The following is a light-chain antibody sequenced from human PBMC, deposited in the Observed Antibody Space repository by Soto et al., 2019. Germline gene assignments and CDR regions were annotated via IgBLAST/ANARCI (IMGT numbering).Light chain of an antibody. CDR2: DVN. J-gene: IGLJ6*01. CDR1: SSDVGAYNF. V-gene: IGLV2-14*03. Sequence: IPSSCTGTSSDVGAYNFVSWYQQHPGKVPKLMIYDVNNRPSGVSNRFSRSKSGNTASLTISGLQAEVEAHYLCSSHTSRCSDFG. CDR3: SSHTSRCSD.